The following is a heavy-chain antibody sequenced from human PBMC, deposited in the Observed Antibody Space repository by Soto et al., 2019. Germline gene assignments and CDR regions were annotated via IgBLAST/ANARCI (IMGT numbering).Heavy chain of an antibody. CDR3: ARGRGGRSGYYTPYYYYYMDV. CDR1: EGSCICYG. V-gene: IGHV4-34*01. J-gene: IGHJ6*03. D-gene: IGHD3-3*01. CDR2: INHSGST. Sequence: SVTLCVTWAVDEGSCICYGWSWIRQTTGKGLEWIGEINHSGSTNYNPSLKSRVTISVDTSKNQFSLKLSSVTAADTAVYYCARGRGGRSGYYTPYYYYYMDVWGKGTTVTVSS.